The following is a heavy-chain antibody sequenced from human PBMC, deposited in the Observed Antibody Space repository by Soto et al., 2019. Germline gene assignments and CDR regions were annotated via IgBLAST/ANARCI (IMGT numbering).Heavy chain of an antibody. CDR2: INPSGGST. CDR3: ARASGYYLEFDY. CDR1: GYTFTSYY. D-gene: IGHD3-22*01. V-gene: IGHV1-46*01. J-gene: IGHJ4*02. Sequence: QVQLVQSGAEVKKPGASVKVSCKASGYTFTSYYMHWVRQAPGQGLEWMGIINPSGGSTSYAQKFQGRLTMTRDTPTSTVYMELSSLRSEDTAVYYCARASGYYLEFDYWGQGTLVTVSS.